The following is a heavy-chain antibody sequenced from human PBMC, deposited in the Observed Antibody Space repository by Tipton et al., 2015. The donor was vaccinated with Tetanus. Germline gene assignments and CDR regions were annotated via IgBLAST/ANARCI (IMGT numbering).Heavy chain of an antibody. J-gene: IGHJ6*02. V-gene: IGHV3-21*04. D-gene: IGHD1-26*01. Sequence: SLRLSCAASGFTFSSYWMSWVRQAPGKGLEWVSSISSSSSYIYYADSVKGRFTISRDNAKNSLYLQMNSLRAEDTAVYYCAKDPWSSGRHYGMDVWGQGTTVTVSS. CDR1: GFTFSSYW. CDR2: ISSSSSYI. CDR3: AKDPWSSGRHYGMDV.